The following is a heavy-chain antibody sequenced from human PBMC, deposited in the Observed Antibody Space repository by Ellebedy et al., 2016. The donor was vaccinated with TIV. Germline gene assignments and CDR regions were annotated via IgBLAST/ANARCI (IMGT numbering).Heavy chain of an antibody. D-gene: IGHD1-1*01. CDR1: GFTFSRFS. CDR2: IPRGSVPM. Sequence: GESLKISCSASGFTFSRFSMNWFRQAPGRGLEGVSYIPRGSVPMSYADSVKGRFTISRDNAKNSLYLQMNSLRDADTAVYYCVRDLHWAFDIWGQGTVVTVSS. CDR3: VRDLHWAFDI. J-gene: IGHJ3*02. V-gene: IGHV3-48*02.